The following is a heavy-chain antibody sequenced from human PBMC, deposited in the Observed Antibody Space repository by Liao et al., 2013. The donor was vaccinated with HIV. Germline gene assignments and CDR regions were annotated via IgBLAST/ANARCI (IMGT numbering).Heavy chain of an antibody. Sequence: QVQLQQWGAGLLKPSETLSLTCAVYGGSFSGYYWSWIRQPPGKGLEWIGEINHSGSTNYNPSLKSRVTISVDTSKNQFSLKLSSVTAADTAVYYCARGTRVSSGYTPGNLVTSVLGVPWG. V-gene: IGHV4-34*01. CDR2: INHSGST. CDR1: GGSFSGYY. D-gene: IGHD3-3*01. CDR3: ARGTRVSSGYTPGNLVTSVLGVP. J-gene: IGHJ5*02.